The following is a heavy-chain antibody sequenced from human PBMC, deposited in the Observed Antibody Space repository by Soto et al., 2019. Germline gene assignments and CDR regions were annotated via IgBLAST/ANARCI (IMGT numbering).Heavy chain of an antibody. CDR3: ASILSDLDAFDI. V-gene: IGHV4-59*01. Sequence: SETLSLTCTVSGGSISSYYWSWIRQPPGKGLEGIGYIYYSGSTNYNPSLKSRVSISVDTSKNQFSLKLSSVTAADTAVYYCASILSDLDAFDISGQETMFTVAS. D-gene: IGHD3-9*01. CDR2: IYYSGST. J-gene: IGHJ3*02. CDR1: GGSISSYY.